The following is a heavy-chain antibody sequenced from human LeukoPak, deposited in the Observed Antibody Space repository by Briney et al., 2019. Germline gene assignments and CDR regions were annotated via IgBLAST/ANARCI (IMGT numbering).Heavy chain of an antibody. CDR3: AKGTTMCRRVISSRIQLLFSNWFDP. V-gene: IGHV4-34*01. J-gene: IGHJ5*02. D-gene: IGHD3-10*01. CDR2: INHSGST. Sequence: SETLSFTAAVYGVTTSDYYWVRLRQPPGKGLEWIVEINHSGSTSYNPSLKSRVTISVDTSKNQFSLKLSSVTAADTAVLYCAKGTTMCRRVISSRIQLLFSNWFDPWRQGTLVTVSS. CDR1: GVTTSDYY.